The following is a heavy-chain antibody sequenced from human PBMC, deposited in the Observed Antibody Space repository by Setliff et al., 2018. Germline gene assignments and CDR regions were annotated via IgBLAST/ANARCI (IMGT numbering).Heavy chain of an antibody. CDR1: GVSISSTTYY. Sequence: SETLSLTCTVSGVSISSTTYYWTWVRQPPGKGLEWIGTVSFFGSSYYSPSLKSRLAISLDTSGNRFSLNLTSVTAADTAVYYCARDPGFHSGTWYLGDWGQGTQVTVSS. D-gene: IGHD1-20*01. CDR2: VSFFGSS. V-gene: IGHV4-39*07. CDR3: ARDPGFHSGTWYLGD. J-gene: IGHJ4*02.